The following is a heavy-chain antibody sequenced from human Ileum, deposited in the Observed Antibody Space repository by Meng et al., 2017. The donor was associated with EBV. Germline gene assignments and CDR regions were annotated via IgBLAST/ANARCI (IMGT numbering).Heavy chain of an antibody. D-gene: IGHD3-22*01. CDR1: GGSISRSDW. CDR3: ASSDYYRSDY. Sequence: VELQAPGQGLVNPSAPLSPTCAVPGGSISRSDWWSWVRQPPGKGLEWIGETSHSGSTNYSPSLKSRVTISLDKSKNQLSLKLNSVTAADTAVYYCASSDYYRSDYWGQGTLVTVSS. J-gene: IGHJ4*02. V-gene: IGHV4-4*02. CDR2: TSHSGST.